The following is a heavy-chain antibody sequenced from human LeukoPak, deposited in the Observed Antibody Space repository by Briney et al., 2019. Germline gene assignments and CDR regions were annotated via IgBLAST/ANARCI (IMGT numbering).Heavy chain of an antibody. CDR2: ISGSGGTT. Sequence: GGSLGLSCAASGFTFSNYGMTWVRQAPGKGLEWVSGISGSGGTTYDADSVKGRFTVSRDNSKNILYLQMNSLRAEDTAVYSCAKTQGYFDFWGQGTLVTVSS. CDR3: AKTQGYFDF. V-gene: IGHV3-23*01. J-gene: IGHJ4*02. CDR1: GFTFSNYG.